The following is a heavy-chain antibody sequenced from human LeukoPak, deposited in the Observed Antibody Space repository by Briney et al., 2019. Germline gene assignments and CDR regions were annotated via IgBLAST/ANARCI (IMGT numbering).Heavy chain of an antibody. CDR2: ISSSSSYI. V-gene: IGHV3-21*01. D-gene: IGHD3-16*02. CDR3: ARDKRNYDYVWGSYRYTDYFDY. J-gene: IGHJ4*02. CDR1: GFTFGSYS. Sequence: GGSLRLSCAASGFTFGSYSMNWVRQAPGKGLEWVSSISSSSSYIYYADSVKGRFTISRDNAKNSLYLQMNSLRAEDTAVYYCARDKRNYDYVWGSYRYTDYFDYWGQGTLVTVSS.